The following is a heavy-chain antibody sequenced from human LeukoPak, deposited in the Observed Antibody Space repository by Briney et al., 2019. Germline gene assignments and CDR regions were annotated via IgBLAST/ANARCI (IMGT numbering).Heavy chain of an antibody. CDR2: IYTSGST. Sequence: PSETLSLTCTVSGGSISSYYWSWIRQPAGKGLEWIGRIYTSGSTNYNPSLKSRVTMSVDTSKNQFSLKLSSVTAADTAVYYCARDSYTYYDFWSGSSYYYGMDVWGQGTTVTVSS. CDR3: ARDSYTYYDFWSGSSYYYGMDV. V-gene: IGHV4-4*07. D-gene: IGHD3-3*01. J-gene: IGHJ6*02. CDR1: GGSISSYY.